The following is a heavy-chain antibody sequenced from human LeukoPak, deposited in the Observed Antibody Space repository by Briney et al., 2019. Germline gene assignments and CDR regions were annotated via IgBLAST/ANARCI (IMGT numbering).Heavy chain of an antibody. CDR2: MNPNSGNT. J-gene: IGHJ5*02. V-gene: IGHV1-8*02. D-gene: IGHD6-13*01. Sequence: AASVKVSCKASGYTFTGYYMHWVRQAPGQGLEWMGWMNPNSGNTGYAQKFQGRVTMTRNTSISTAYMELSSLRSEDTAVYYCARGYSSSWYRVQYNWFDPWGQGTLVTVSS. CDR3: ARGYSSSWYRVQYNWFDP. CDR1: GYTFTGYY.